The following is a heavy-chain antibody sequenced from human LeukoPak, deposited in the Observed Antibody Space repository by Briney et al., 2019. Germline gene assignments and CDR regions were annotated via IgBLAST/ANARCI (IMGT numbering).Heavy chain of an antibody. CDR2: ISGDGTIK. V-gene: IGHV3-74*03. CDR1: AFPSSSYW. J-gene: IGHJ4*02. CDR3: SRSQFDY. Sequence: GGSLRLSCELSAFPSSSYWFLWVRQAPGKGLVWVSRISGDGTIKTYADFVRGRFTISRDNTKNILYLQMNSLKVEDTAIYFCSRSQFDYWGRGVLVTVSS.